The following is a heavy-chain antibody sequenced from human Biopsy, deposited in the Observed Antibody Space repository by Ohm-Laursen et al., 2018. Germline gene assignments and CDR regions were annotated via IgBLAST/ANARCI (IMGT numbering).Heavy chain of an antibody. CDR2: ISYSRDT. D-gene: IGHD6-19*01. V-gene: IGHV4-59*08. CDR1: GGSISGSS. Sequence: SQTLSLTCTVSGGSISGSSWSWIRQAPGKGLEWIGYISYSRDTNYNPSLKSLIPISVDTSKNQFSLKLTSVTAADTAVYYCAKHGSGWTGDDAFHIWGQGTMVTVSS. CDR3: AKHGSGWTGDDAFHI. J-gene: IGHJ3*02.